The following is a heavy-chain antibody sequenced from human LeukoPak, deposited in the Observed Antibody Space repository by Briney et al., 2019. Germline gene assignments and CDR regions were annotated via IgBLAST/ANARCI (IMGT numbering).Heavy chain of an antibody. CDR3: ARDPALEGTEDYRDFGGVESVDAFDV. J-gene: IGHJ3*01. Sequence: SVTVSCKASGGTFNSYAISWMRQAPGQGLEWMGRVIPMFDVRDYSEKFQGRITLTADTSTGMAYMELSSLTSDDTAVYYCARDPALEGTEDYRDFGGVESVDAFDVWGQGTMVTVSS. CDR2: VIPMFDVR. D-gene: IGHD4-23*01. V-gene: IGHV1-69*17. CDR1: GGTFNSYA.